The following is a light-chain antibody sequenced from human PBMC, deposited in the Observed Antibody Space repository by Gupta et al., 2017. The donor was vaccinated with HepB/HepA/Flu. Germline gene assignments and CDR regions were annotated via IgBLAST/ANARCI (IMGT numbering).Light chain of an antibody. J-gene: IGLJ3*02. V-gene: IGLV1-44*01. CDR3: GAWDYSLNGGG. CDR2: RND. Sequence: QSVLTQPPSASGTPGQRVTMSCSGSSSNIGRTTVNWYQQVPGTAPKLRSYRNDQRPLGVPDRFSGSKSGTSASLDITGLLSEDEAQYYCGAWDYSLNGGGFGGGTTVTGL. CDR1: SSNIGRTT.